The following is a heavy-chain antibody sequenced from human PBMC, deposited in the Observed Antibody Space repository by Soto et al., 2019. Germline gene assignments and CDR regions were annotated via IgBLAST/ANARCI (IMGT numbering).Heavy chain of an antibody. D-gene: IGHD3-22*01. CDR2: IYYSGST. CDR3: ARLLYDNRGYYYLDY. V-gene: IGHV4-39*01. CDR1: GGSISSRSYY. J-gene: IGHJ4*02. Sequence: PSETLSLTCSVSGGSISSRSYYWGWIRQPPGKGLEWIASIYYSGSTYYNPSLKSRVTMSVDTSKNQFSLDLRSVTAADTAVYYCARLLYDNRGYYYLDYWGQGTQVTGSS.